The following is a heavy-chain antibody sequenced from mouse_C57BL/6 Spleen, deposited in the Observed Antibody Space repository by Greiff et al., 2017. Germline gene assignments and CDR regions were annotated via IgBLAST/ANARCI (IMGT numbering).Heavy chain of an antibody. CDR2: ISDGGSYT. Sequence: EVMLVESGGGLVKPGESLKLSCAASGFTFSSYAMSWVRQTPEKRLEWVATISDGGSYTYYPDNVKGRFTISRDNAKNNLYLQMSHLKSEDTAMYYCARNWAPYAMDYCGQGTSVTVSS. D-gene: IGHD4-1*01. J-gene: IGHJ4*01. CDR3: ARNWAPYAMDY. CDR1: GFTFSSYA. V-gene: IGHV5-4*03.